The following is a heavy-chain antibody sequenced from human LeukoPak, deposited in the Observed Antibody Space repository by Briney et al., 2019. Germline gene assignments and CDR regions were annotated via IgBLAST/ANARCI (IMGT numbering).Heavy chain of an antibody. CDR3: ARDNSLGDSAWWFDP. CDR2: INPSGDNT. V-gene: IGHV1-46*01. D-gene: IGHD5-12*01. CDR1: GYTFTNNY. Sequence: ASVTVSCKASGYTFTNNYMHWVRQAPGQGLEWMGIINPSGDNTWYAQKFQGRVTLTRDMATSTDYMEVSGLRSEDTAVYYCARDNSLGDSAWWFDPWGQGTLVTVSS. J-gene: IGHJ5*02.